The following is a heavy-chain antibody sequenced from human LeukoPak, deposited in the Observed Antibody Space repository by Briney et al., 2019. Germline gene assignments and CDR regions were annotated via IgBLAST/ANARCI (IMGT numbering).Heavy chain of an antibody. CDR2: ISYDGSNK. CDR3: AKDFKPFYYGSGSYYGEPNWFDP. J-gene: IGHJ5*02. D-gene: IGHD3-10*01. Sequence: GGSLRLSCAASGFTFSSYGMHWVRQAPGKGLEWVAVISYDGSNKYYADSVKGRFTISRDNSKNTLYLQMNSLRAEDTAVYYCAKDFKPFYYGSGSYYGEPNWFDPWGQGTLVTVSS. V-gene: IGHV3-30*18. CDR1: GFTFSSYG.